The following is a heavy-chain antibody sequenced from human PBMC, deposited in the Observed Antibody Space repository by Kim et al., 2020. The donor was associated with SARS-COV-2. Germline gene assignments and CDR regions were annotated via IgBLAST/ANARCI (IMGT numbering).Heavy chain of an antibody. Sequence: SETLSLTCTVSGGSISPFFWSWMRQPPGKGLEWIGFIYYTGGTSYNPALGSRVTMSVDTSKNQVFLKLSTVTAADTAVYYCARGLTYGAYVSGYWGLGTLVTVSS. J-gene: IGHJ4*02. CDR2: IYYTGGT. V-gene: IGHV4-59*01. CDR3: ARGLTYGAYVSGY. D-gene: IGHD4-17*01. CDR1: GGSISPFF.